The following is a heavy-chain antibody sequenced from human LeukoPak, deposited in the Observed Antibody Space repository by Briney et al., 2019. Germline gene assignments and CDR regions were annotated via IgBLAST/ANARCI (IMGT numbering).Heavy chain of an antibody. CDR3: ARGKYYYDSSGYYTSPDY. J-gene: IGHJ4*02. CDR2: ISGSGGST. CDR1: GFTFSSYG. Sequence: PGGSLRLSCAASGFTFSSYGMSWVRQAPGKGLEWVSAISGSGGSTYYADSVKGRFTISRDNSKNTLYLQMNSLRAEDTAVYYCARGKYYYDSSGYYTSPDYWGQGTLVTISS. V-gene: IGHV3-23*01. D-gene: IGHD3-22*01.